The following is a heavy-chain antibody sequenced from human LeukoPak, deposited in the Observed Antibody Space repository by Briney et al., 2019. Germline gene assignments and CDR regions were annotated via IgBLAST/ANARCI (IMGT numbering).Heavy chain of an antibody. CDR1: GGSISSYY. J-gene: IGHJ6*03. D-gene: IGHD6-13*01. V-gene: IGHV4-59*01. Sequence: NPSETLSLTCTVSGGSISSYYWSWIRQPPGKGLEWIGYICYSGSTNYNPSLKSRVTISVDTSKNQFALKLSSVTAADTAVYYCARSGTYSSSQFYYMDVWGKGTTVTVSS. CDR3: ARSGTYSSSQFYYMDV. CDR2: ICYSGST.